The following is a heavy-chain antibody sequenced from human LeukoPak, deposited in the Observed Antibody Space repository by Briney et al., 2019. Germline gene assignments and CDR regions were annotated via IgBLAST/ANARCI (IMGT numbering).Heavy chain of an antibody. CDR1: GFTFSSYA. D-gene: IGHD3-3*01. CDR3: AKDPLGYYHNT. J-gene: IGHJ5*02. CDR2: ISGSGGST. V-gene: IGHV3-23*01. Sequence: GGSLKLSCAASGFTFSSYAMSWVRQAPGKGLEWVSAISGSGGSTYYADSVKGRFTISRDNSKYTLYLQMNSLRAEDTAVYYCAKDPLGYYHNTWGQGTLVTVSS.